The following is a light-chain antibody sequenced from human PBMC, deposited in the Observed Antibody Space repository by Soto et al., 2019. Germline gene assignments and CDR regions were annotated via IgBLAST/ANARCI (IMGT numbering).Light chain of an antibody. CDR1: SGHSTYI. J-gene: IGLJ2*01. Sequence: QAVVTQSSSASASLGSSVKLTCTLSSGHSTYIIAWYQQQPGKAPRYLMKLEGSGSYNKGSGIPDRFSGSSSGADRYLTISNLQFEDEADYYCETWDTNVVVFGGGTKLTVL. CDR3: ETWDTNVVV. CDR2: LEGSGSY. V-gene: IGLV4-60*02.